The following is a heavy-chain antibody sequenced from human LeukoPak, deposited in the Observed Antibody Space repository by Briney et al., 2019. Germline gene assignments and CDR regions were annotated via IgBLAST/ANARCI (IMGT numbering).Heavy chain of an antibody. CDR3: ARFETSTVRGDEY. Sequence: GGSLRLSCAASGFIFSSYSMNWVRQAPGKGLEWFSYISSISTYILYADSVKGRFTISRDNAKNSLYLQMDSLGAEDTAVYYCARFETSTVRGDEYWGQGTLVAVSS. D-gene: IGHD3-10*02. CDR2: ISSISTYI. V-gene: IGHV3-21*01. CDR1: GFIFSSYS. J-gene: IGHJ4*02.